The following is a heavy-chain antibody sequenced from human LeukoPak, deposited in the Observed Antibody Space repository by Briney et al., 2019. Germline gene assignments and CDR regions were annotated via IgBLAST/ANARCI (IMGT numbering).Heavy chain of an antibody. CDR2: IYYSGST. D-gene: IGHD5-18*01. CDR1: GGSISSYY. CDR3: ARGSTRGYSYTYDY. V-gene: IGHV4-59*01. J-gene: IGHJ4*02. Sequence: SETLSLTCTVSGGSISSYYWSWIRQPPGKGLEWIGYIYYSGSTNYKPSLKSRVTISVDTSKNQFSLKLSSVTAADTAVYYCARGSTRGYSYTYDYWGQGTLVTVSS.